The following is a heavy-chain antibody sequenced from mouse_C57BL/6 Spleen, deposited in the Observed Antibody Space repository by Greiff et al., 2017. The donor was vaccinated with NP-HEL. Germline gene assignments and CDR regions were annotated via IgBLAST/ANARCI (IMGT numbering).Heavy chain of an antibody. J-gene: IGHJ3*01. CDR3: AHYDYDGAWFAY. CDR2: INPNNGGT. CDR1: GYTFTDYY. D-gene: IGHD2-4*01. V-gene: IGHV1-26*01. Sequence: EVQLQQSGPELVKPGASVKISCKASGYTFTDYYMNWVKQSHGKSLEWIGDINPNNGGTSYNQKFKGKATLTVDKSSSTAYMELRSLTSEDSAVYYCAHYDYDGAWFAYWGQGTLDTVSA.